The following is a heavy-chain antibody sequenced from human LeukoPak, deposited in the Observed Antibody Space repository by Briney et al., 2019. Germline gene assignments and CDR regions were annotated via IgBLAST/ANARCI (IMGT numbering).Heavy chain of an antibody. CDR1: GGSISSYY. J-gene: IGHJ4*02. CDR3: AREGVTSSFDY. V-gene: IGHV4-59*01. D-gene: IGHD4-23*01. Sequence: SETLSLTCTVSGGSISSYYWSWIRQPPGKGLEWIGYIHYSGSTNYKPSLKSRVTISVDTSKNQLSLKLSSVTAADTAVYYCAREGVTSSFDYWGQGTLVTVSS. CDR2: IHYSGST.